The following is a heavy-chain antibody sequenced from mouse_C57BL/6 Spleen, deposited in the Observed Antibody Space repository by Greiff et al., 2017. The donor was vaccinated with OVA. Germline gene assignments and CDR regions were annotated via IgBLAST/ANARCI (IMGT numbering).Heavy chain of an antibody. CDR3: AIFLDYYGSSEDY. D-gene: IGHD1-1*01. CDR1: GYTFTSYW. J-gene: IGHJ2*01. Sequence: QVHVKQPGAELVKPGASVKVSCKASGYTFTSYWMHWVKQRPGQGLEWIGRIHPSDSDNNYNQKFKGKATLTVDKSSSQAYMQLSSLTSDDSAVYYCAIFLDYYGSSEDYWGQGTTLTVSS. CDR2: IHPSDSDN. V-gene: IGHV1-74*01.